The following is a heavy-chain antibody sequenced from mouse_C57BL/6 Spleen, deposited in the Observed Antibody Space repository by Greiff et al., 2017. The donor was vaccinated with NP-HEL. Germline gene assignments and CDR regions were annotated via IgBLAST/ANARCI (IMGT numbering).Heavy chain of an antibody. D-gene: IGHD2-1*01. V-gene: IGHV1-82*01. CDR2: IYPGDGDT. CDR3: ARSDYGNPYFDY. Sequence: VRLQQSGPELVEPGASVKISCKASGYAFSSSWMNWVKQRPGKGLEWIGRIYPGDGDTNYNGKFKAKATLTADKSSSTAYMQLSSLTSEDSAVYFCARSDYGNPYFDYWGQGTTLTVSS. CDR1: GYAFSSSW. J-gene: IGHJ2*01.